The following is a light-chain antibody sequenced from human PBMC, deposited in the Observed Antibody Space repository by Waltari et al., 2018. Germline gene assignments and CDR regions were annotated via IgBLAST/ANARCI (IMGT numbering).Light chain of an antibody. V-gene: IGLV2-14*01. CDR3: CSHSSSSTLVL. CDR2: EVN. CDR1: TTDVGAYTF. J-gene: IGLJ3*02. Sequence: QSALTQPASGSGSPGQSITLSGTGPTTDVGAYTFVSWYQQHPGEVPKLLIYEVNNRPSGVSDRFSGSRSGNTASLTISGLLAEDEADYYCCSHSSSSTLVLFGGGTKVTVL.